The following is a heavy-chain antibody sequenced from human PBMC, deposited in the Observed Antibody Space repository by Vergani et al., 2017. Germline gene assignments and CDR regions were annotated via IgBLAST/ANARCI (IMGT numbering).Heavy chain of an antibody. Sequence: QVQLVQSGPEMKKPGASVKVSCKASGYTFTAYYIHWVRQAPEQGLEWVGVISPDGFSTFYAQKFQGRVTITRDTSTSTVYVEVTSLRSDDTAVYYCAREPPLTGFFDYWGQGTLVTVSS. V-gene: IGHV1-46*03. D-gene: IGHD3-9*01. CDR1: GYTFTAYY. CDR2: ISPDGFST. J-gene: IGHJ4*02. CDR3: AREPPLTGFFDY.